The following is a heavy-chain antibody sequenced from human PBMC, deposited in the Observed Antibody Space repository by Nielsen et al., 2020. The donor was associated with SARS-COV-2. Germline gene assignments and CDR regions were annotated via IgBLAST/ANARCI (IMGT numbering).Heavy chain of an antibody. J-gene: IGHJ3*02. D-gene: IGHD3-16*01. CDR1: GFTFDDYA. CDR2: ISWNSGSI. V-gene: IGHV3-9*01. Sequence: SLKISCAASGFTFDDYAMHWVRQAPGEGLEWVSGISWNSGSIGYADSVKGRFTISRDNAKNSLYLQMNSLRAEDTALYYCASPLGDAFDIWGQGTMVTVSS. CDR3: ASPLGDAFDI.